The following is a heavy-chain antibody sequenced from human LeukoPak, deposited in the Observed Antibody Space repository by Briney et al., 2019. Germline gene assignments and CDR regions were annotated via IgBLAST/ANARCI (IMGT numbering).Heavy chain of an antibody. CDR2: IYSGGST. V-gene: IGHV3-53*01. D-gene: IGHD2-2*02. CDR1: GFTVSSNY. J-gene: IGHJ4*02. CDR3: AKDGCGTSHCYTDY. Sequence: PGGSLRLSCAASGFTVSSNYMSWVRQAPGKGLEWVSVIYSGGSTYYADSVKGRFTISRDNSKNTLYLQMNSLRAEDTAVYYCAKDGCGTSHCYTDYWGQGTLVTVSS.